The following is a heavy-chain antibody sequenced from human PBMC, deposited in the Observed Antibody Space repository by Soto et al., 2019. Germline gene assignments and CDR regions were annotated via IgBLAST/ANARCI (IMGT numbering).Heavy chain of an antibody. J-gene: IGHJ4*02. CDR2: IYYSGST. D-gene: IGHD5-18*01. Sequence: PSETLSLTCTVSGGSISSYYWSWIRQPPGKGLEWIGYIYYSGSTNYNPSLKSRVTISVDTSKNQFSLKLSSVTAADTAVYYCARTLYSYGPRFDYWGQGTLVTDS. CDR3: ARTLYSYGPRFDY. V-gene: IGHV4-59*01. CDR1: GGSISSYY.